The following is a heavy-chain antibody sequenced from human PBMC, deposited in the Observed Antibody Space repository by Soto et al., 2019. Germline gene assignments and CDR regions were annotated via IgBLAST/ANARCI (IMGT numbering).Heavy chain of an antibody. V-gene: IGHV3-23*01. D-gene: IGHD3-22*01. CDR1: GFTFSSYA. CDR3: AKDTKNYYDSSGYYRTIDY. Sequence: RVSLRLSCAASGFTFSSYAMSWVRQAPGKGLEWVSAISGSGGSTYYADSVKGRFTISRDNSKNTLYLQMNSLRAEDTAVYYCAKDTKNYYDSSGYYRTIDYWGKGPLVTVSS. CDR2: ISGSGGST. J-gene: IGHJ4*02.